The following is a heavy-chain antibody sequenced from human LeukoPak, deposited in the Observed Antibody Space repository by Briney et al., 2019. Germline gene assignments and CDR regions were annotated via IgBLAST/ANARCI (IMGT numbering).Heavy chain of an antibody. J-gene: IGHJ4*02. CDR1: GYTFTGYY. Sequence: ASVKVSCKASGYTFTGYYMHWVRQAPGQGLEWMGRINPNSGGTDYAQKFQGRVTMTRDTSISTAYMELSRLRSDDTAVYYCARDGSGWYKDFDYWGRGTLVTVSS. D-gene: IGHD6-19*01. CDR3: ARDGSGWYKDFDY. V-gene: IGHV1-2*06. CDR2: INPNSGGT.